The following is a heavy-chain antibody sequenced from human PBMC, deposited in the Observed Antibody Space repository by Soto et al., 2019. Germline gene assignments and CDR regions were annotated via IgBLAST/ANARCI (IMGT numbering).Heavy chain of an antibody. D-gene: IGHD2-15*01. CDR1: GFTFSNYW. Sequence: EVQLAESGGGLVQPGGSLRLSCAASGFTFSNYWMHWVRQAPGKGLVWVSRINSEGSSTSYADSVKGRFTISRDNAKYTLYLQMNRLRAEDTAVYYCARDTGGRLDPWGQGTLVTVTA. V-gene: IGHV3-74*01. CDR3: ARDTGGRLDP. J-gene: IGHJ5*02. CDR2: INSEGSST.